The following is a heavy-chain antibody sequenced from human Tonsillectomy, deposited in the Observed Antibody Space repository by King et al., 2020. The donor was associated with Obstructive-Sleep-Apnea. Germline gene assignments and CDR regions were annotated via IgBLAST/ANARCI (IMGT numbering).Heavy chain of an antibody. V-gene: IGHV3-30*04. D-gene: IGHD3-10*01. CDR2: ISYDEGNK. Sequence: VQLVESGGGVVQPGRSLRLSCAASGFSFDSYAMHWVRQAPGKGLEWVAVISYDEGNKYYADSVKGRFTISRDNSKNTLYLQMNSLRPDDTAVYYCARDYGYYYVSGSPPFDLWGRGTLVTVSS. J-gene: IGHJ2*01. CDR1: GFSFDSYA. CDR3: ARDYGYYYVSGSPPFDL.